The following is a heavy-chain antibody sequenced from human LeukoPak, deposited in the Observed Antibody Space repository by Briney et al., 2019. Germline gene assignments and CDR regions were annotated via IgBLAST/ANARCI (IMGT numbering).Heavy chain of an antibody. Sequence: ASVKVSRKVSRYTLTELSMHWVRQAPGTGREGMGGFYPEDGETIYAQKFQGRVTMTEDTSTDTAYMELSSLRSEDTAVYYCATTFRGNYEGRGMDYYYYMDVWGKGTTVTVSS. CDR3: ATTFRGNYEGRGMDYYYYMDV. CDR2: FYPEDGET. J-gene: IGHJ6*03. V-gene: IGHV1-24*01. CDR1: RYTLTELS. D-gene: IGHD1-7*01.